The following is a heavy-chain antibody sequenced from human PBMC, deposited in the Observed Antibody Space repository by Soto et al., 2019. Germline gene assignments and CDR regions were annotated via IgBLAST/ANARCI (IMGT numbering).Heavy chain of an antibody. Sequence: PGGSLRLSCAASGFTFNNYGMSWVRQAPGKGLEWVSGISGSGGSTYYADSVKGRFTISRDNSRNALFLQINSLRAEDTAVYYCAKALGYYDSSGTFDYWGQGTLVTVYS. D-gene: IGHD3-22*01. CDR2: ISGSGGST. CDR3: AKALGYYDSSGTFDY. J-gene: IGHJ4*02. V-gene: IGHV3-23*01. CDR1: GFTFNNYG.